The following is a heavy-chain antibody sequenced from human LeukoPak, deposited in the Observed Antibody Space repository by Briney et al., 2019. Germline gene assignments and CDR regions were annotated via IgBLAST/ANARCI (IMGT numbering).Heavy chain of an antibody. CDR1: RFTFSSYA. V-gene: IGHV3-23*01. CDR2: ISGSGDTT. CDR3: AKSRGESRGASNY. Sequence: GGSLRLSCAASRFTFSSYAMNWVRQAPGKGLEWVSFISGSGDTTYYADSVKGRFTISRDSSKNTLYLQMNSLRAEDTAVYYCAKSRGESRGASNYWGQGTLVTASS. D-gene: IGHD1-26*01. J-gene: IGHJ4*02.